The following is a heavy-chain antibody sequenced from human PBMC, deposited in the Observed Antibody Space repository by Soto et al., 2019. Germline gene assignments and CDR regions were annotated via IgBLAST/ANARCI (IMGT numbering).Heavy chain of an antibody. V-gene: IGHV4-31*03. CDR3: ARDKITGLFDY. Sequence: PSETLSLTCTVSGDSISSGGYYWSWIRQHPGKGLEWIGYINYSGSTNYNPSLKSRVIISVDTSKNQFSLKLTSVTAADTAVYYCARDKITGLFDYWGQGTLVTVSS. CDR2: INYSGST. J-gene: IGHJ4*02. D-gene: IGHD2-8*02. CDR1: GDSISSGGYY.